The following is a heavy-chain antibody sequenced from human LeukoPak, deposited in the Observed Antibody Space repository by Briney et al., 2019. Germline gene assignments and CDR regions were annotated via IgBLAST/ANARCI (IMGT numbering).Heavy chain of an antibody. V-gene: IGHV1-18*01. J-gene: IGHJ3*02. Sequence: ASVKVSFTASGYTFTIYGISWVRQAPGQGLEWMGWISAYNGNTNYAQKLQGRVTMTTDTSTSTAYMELRSLRSDDTAVYYCARDWGYYDSSGYLGVFDIWGQGTMVTVSS. CDR2: ISAYNGNT. D-gene: IGHD3-22*01. CDR3: ARDWGYYDSSGYLGVFDI. CDR1: GYTFTIYG.